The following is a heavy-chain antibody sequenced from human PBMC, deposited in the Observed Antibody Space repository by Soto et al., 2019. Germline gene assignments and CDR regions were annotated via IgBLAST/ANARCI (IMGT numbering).Heavy chain of an antibody. Sequence: SETLSITCSVSCGSISSTCYWAWIRQPPVKGLEWIGSISYSGSTYYNPSLTSRVTISVDMSKNHFSLKVTSVAAADTAVDYCVRASITRQYGEGYFDYGGQGTPVNVSS. J-gene: IGHJ4*01. CDR2: ISYSGST. CDR3: VRASITRQYGEGYFDY. D-gene: IGHD2-2*01. CDR1: CGSISSTCY. V-gene: IGHV4-39*02.